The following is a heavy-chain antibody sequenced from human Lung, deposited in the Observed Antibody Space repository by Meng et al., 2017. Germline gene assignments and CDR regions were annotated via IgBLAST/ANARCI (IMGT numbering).Heavy chain of an antibody. CDR1: GGSFSGYY. V-gene: IGHV4-34*01. Sequence: SETLSLTCAVYGGSFSGYYWSWIRQPPGKGLEWIGEINHSGSTNYHPSLKSRVTISVDTSKNQFSLKLSSVTAADTAVYYCARFYGGDNSWYYFDYWGQGTLVTVSS. D-gene: IGHD2-8*02. J-gene: IGHJ4*02. CDR3: ARFYGGDNSWYYFDY. CDR2: INHSGST.